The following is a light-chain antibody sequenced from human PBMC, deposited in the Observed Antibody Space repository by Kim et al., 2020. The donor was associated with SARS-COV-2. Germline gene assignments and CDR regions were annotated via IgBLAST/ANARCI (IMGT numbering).Light chain of an antibody. CDR1: QSLLYDSNNKNY. CDR3: QQYYSTLPIT. V-gene: IGKV4-1*01. Sequence: DIVMTQSPDSLAVSLGERATINCKSSQSLLYDSNNKNYLAWYQQKPGQPPKLIIYWASTRESGVPDRFSGSGSGTDFTLTINALQADDAALYFCQQYYSTLPITFGQGTRLEIK. J-gene: IGKJ5*01. CDR2: WAS.